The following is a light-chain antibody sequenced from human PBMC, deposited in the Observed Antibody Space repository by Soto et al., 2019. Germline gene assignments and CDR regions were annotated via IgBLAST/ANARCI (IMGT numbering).Light chain of an antibody. J-gene: IGLJ3*02. CDR2: GNN. Sequence: QSVLTQPPSASGTPGQRVTISCSGSNSNIGDNYVYWHQQLPGTAPKLLISGNNQRPSGVPDQFSGSKSGTSASLAISGLRSEDKADYYCASWDDSLSGVVFGGWTKLTVL. V-gene: IGLV1-47*01. CDR1: NSNIGDNY. CDR3: ASWDDSLSGVV.